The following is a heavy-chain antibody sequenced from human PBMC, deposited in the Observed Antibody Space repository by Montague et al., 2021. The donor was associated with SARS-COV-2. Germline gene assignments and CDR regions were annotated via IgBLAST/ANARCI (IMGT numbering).Heavy chain of an antibody. Sequence: SETLSLTCTVSGGSISSYYWSWIRQPPGKGLEWIGDIYYSGSTNYNPSLKSRVTISVDTSKNQFSLKLSSVTAADTAVYYCARQEPIVVVVAAARGWFDPWGQGTLVTVSS. V-gene: IGHV4-59*08. CDR2: IYYSGST. J-gene: IGHJ5*02. CDR3: ARQEPIVVVVAAARGWFDP. D-gene: IGHD2-15*01. CDR1: GGSISSYY.